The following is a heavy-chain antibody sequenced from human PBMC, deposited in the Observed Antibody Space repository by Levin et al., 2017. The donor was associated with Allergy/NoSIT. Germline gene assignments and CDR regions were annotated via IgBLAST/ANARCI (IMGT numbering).Heavy chain of an antibody. V-gene: IGHV4-31*03. CDR3: AKVSVAGPVRGFDI. CDR2: IYYSGST. D-gene: IGHD3-10*01. J-gene: IGHJ3*02. CDR1: GGSISNGNYY. Sequence: SETLSLTCTVSGGSISNGNYYWSWIRQHPGKGLEWIGYIYYSGSTYYNPSLKSRLTLSVDTSNDQFSLKLSSLTAADTAVYYWAKVSVAGPVRGFDIWGQGTMVTVSS.